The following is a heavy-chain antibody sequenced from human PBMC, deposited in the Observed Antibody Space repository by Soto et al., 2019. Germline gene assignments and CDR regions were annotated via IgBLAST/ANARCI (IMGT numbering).Heavy chain of an antibody. CDR3: ARHSYDFWSGYPVLYYFDY. CDR2: IYPGDSDT. CDR1: GYSFTSYW. J-gene: IGHJ4*02. V-gene: IGHV5-51*01. D-gene: IGHD3-3*01. Sequence: PGESLKISCKGSGYSFTSYWIGWVRQMPGKGLEWMGIIYPGDSDTRYSPSFQGQVTISADKSISTAYLQWSSLKASDTAMYYCARHSYDFWSGYPVLYYFDYWGQGTLVTVSS.